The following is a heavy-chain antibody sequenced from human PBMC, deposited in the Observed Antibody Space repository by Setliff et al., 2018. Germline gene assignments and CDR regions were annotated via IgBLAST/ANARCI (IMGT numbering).Heavy chain of an antibody. J-gene: IGHJ4*02. CDR1: GGSISSHY. CDR3: ARILGYCSGGSCYVPY. V-gene: IGHV4-59*11. D-gene: IGHD2-15*01. CDR2: MYYTGST. Sequence: SETLSLTCTVSGGSISSHYWSWIRQPPGKGLEWIGSMYYTGSTNYNPSLKSRVTISVDTSKNQFSLKLSSVTAADTAMYYCARILGYCSGGSCYVPYWGQGTLVTVSS.